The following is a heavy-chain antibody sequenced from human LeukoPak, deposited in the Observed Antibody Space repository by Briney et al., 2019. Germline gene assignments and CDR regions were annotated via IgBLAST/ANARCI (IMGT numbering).Heavy chain of an antibody. V-gene: IGHV4-39*07. D-gene: IGHD3-16*01. CDR1: GFTVSSNY. Sequence: GSLRLSCAASGFTVSSNYMSWVRQAPGKGLEWIGSIYYSGSTYYNPSLKSRVTISVDRSKNQFSLKLSSVTAADTAVYYCARVLGGPNPDYWGQGTLVTVSS. J-gene: IGHJ4*02. CDR3: ARVLGGPNPDY. CDR2: IYYSGST.